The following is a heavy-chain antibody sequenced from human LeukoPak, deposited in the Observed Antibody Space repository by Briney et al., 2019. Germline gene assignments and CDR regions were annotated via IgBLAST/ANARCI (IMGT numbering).Heavy chain of an antibody. CDR2: INSDGSSI. CDR1: GFTLSSYW. V-gene: IGHV3-74*03. CDR3: AREGRVSGYDFDC. Sequence: GGALRLSCAASGFTLSSYWMHWVRQAPGKGLVWVSRINSDGSSITYADSVKGRFTISRDNAKNTLFLQMNSLRVEDTAVYYCAREGRVSGYDFDCWGQGTLVTVSS. D-gene: IGHD5-12*01. J-gene: IGHJ4*02.